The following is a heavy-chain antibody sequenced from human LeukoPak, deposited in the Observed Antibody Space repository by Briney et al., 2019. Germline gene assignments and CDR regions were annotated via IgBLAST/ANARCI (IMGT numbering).Heavy chain of an antibody. Sequence: PSGTLSLTCAVSGGSISSSNWWSWVRQPPGKGLEWIGEIYHSGSTNYNPSLKSRVTMSVDTSKIQFSLNLTSVTAADTAMYYCARGPRMVAMNGYAFDIWGPGTTVIVSS. CDR3: ARGPRMVAMNGYAFDI. D-gene: IGHD2-2*01. CDR2: IYHSGST. V-gene: IGHV4-4*02. CDR1: GGSISSSNW. J-gene: IGHJ3*02.